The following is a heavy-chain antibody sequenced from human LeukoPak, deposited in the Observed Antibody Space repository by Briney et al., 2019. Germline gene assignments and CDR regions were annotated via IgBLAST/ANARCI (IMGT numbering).Heavy chain of an antibody. Sequence: GGSLRLSCAASGFTFSSYWMSWVRQAPGKGLEWVANIKQDGIKKNYLDSVKGRFTISRDNTKTSLYLQMNSLRAEDTAVYYCARSLWPEDYWGQGTLVTISS. CDR3: ARSLWPEDY. CDR1: GFTFSSYW. V-gene: IGHV3-7*01. D-gene: IGHD5-18*01. CDR2: IKQDGIKK. J-gene: IGHJ4*02.